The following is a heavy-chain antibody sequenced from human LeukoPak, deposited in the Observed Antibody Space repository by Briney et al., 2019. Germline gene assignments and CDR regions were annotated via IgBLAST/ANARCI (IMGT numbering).Heavy chain of an antibody. CDR2: IYYSGST. Sequence: SETLSLTCTVSGGSISSSSYYWGWIRQPPGKGLEWIGSIYYSGSTYYNPSLKSRVTISVDTSKNQFSLKLSSVTAADTAVYYCARDRDDYVWGSYRYAYYFDYWGQGALVTVSS. CDR1: GGSISSSSYY. J-gene: IGHJ4*02. V-gene: IGHV4-39*07. CDR3: ARDRDDYVWGSYRYAYYFDY. D-gene: IGHD3-16*02.